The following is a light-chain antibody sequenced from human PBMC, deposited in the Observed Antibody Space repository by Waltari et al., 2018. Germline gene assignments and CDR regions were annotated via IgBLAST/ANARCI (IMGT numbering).Light chain of an antibody. CDR1: ASDVGTYNF. CDR3: CSYACSSTYV. V-gene: IGLV2-23*02. Sequence: QSALTQPASVSGSPGQSITITCTGTASDVGTYNFVSWYQQHPGKAPKILIYEVSRRPSGVSSRFSASKSGNTASLTISALQADDEADYYCCSYACSSTYVFGSGTKITVL. CDR2: EVS. J-gene: IGLJ1*01.